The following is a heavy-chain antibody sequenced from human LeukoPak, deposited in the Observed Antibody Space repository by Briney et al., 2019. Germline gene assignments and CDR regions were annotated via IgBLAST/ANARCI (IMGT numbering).Heavy chain of an antibody. J-gene: IGHJ4*02. CDR3: ARASRDGYNQNFDH. CDR1: GYRFSSYW. Sequence: KRGESLKISCKGLGYRFSSYWNAWVRQRPGKGLEWMGIIYPGGSETRYDPSFQGQVTISADSSTSTAYLQWSSLRASDTAMYYCARASRDGYNQNFDHWGQGTLVTVSS. D-gene: IGHD5-24*01. CDR2: IYPGGSET. V-gene: IGHV5-51*01.